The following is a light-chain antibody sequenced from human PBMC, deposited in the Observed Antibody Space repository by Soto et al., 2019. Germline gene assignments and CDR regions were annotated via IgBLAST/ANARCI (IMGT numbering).Light chain of an antibody. CDR2: EVS. CDR1: SIDVGGYNY. CDR3: SSYTSSSRV. Sequence: QSVLTRPASVSGSPGQSITISCTGTSIDVGGYNYVSWYQQHPGKAPKLMIYEVSNRPSGVSNRFSGSKSGNTASLTISGLQAEDEADYYCSSYTSSSRVFGGGTQLTVL. V-gene: IGLV2-14*01. J-gene: IGLJ3*02.